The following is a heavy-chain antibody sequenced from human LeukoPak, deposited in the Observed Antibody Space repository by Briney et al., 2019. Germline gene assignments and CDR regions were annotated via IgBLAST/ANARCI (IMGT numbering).Heavy chain of an antibody. CDR1: GYTFTSYY. Sequence: ASVRVSCKASGYTFTSYYMHWVRQAPGQGLEWMGIINPSGGSTSYAQKFQGRVTMTRDTSTSTVYMELSSLRSEDTAVYYCARDTPGLLVYAGPYYGMDVWGQGTTVTVS. V-gene: IGHV1-46*01. CDR2: INPSGGST. D-gene: IGHD2-8*02. CDR3: ARDTPGLLVYAGPYYGMDV. J-gene: IGHJ6*02.